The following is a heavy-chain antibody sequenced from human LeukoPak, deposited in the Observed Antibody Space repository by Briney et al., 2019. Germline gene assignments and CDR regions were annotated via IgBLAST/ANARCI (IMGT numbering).Heavy chain of an antibody. V-gene: IGHV4-39*07. CDR2: IYYSGST. CDR3: ARTSPPYLRGAFDI. Sequence: KPSETLSLTCTVSGGSISSSSYYWGWIRQPPGKGLEWIGSIYYSGSTYYNPSLKSRVTISVDTSKNQFSLKLSSVTAADTAVYYCARTSPPYLRGAFDIWGQGTMVTVSS. J-gene: IGHJ3*02. CDR1: GGSISSSSYY. D-gene: IGHD3-10*01.